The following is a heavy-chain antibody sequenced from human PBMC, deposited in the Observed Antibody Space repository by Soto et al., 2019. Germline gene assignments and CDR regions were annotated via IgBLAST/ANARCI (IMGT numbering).Heavy chain of an antibody. D-gene: IGHD3-3*01. Sequence: ASVKVSCKASGYTFTSSGISWVRQAPGQGLEWMGWISAYNGNTNYAQKLQGRVTMTTDTSTSTAYMERRSLRSDDTAVYYCARVEGITIFGYGDYYYGMDVWGQGTTVTVSS. CDR2: ISAYNGNT. J-gene: IGHJ6*02. CDR1: GYTFTSSG. V-gene: IGHV1-18*04. CDR3: ARVEGITIFGYGDYYYGMDV.